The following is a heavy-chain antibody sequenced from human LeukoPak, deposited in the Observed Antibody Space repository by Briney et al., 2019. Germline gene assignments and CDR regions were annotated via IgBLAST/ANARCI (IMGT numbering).Heavy chain of an antibody. CDR1: GYTFTGYY. D-gene: IGHD6-13*01. CDR3: ARGGVLGYSSSWYAI. Sequence: ASVKVSCKASGYTFTGYYIHWVRQAPGQGLEWMGWINPNTGGTKYVQKFQGWVTMTRDTYISTAYMELNRLKSGDTAVYYCARGGVLGYSSSWYAIWGQGTLVTVSS. CDR2: INPNTGGT. J-gene: IGHJ4*02. V-gene: IGHV1-2*04.